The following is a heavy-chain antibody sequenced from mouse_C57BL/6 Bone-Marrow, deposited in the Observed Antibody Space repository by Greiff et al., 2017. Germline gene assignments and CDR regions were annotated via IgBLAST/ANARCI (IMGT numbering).Heavy chain of an antibody. V-gene: IGHV1-4*01. CDR2: INPSSGYT. Sequence: QVQLQQSGAELARPGASVKMSCKASGYTFTSYTMHWVKQRPGQGLEWIGYINPSSGYTKYNQKFKDKATLTADKSTSTAYMQLSSLTSEDSAVYYCARSDSSGMAWFAYWGQGTLVTVSA. D-gene: IGHD3-2*02. J-gene: IGHJ3*01. CDR1: GYTFTSYT. CDR3: ARSDSSGMAWFAY.